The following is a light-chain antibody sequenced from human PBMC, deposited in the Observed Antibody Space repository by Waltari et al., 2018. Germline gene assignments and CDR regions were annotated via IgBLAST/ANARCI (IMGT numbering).Light chain of an antibody. CDR2: WGS. CDR3: QQYFSYPRT. V-gene: IGKV4-1*01. Sequence: DIVMTQSPDSLAVSLGERATLHCKSSQTVLYNYNNKNHLAWFQQKPRQPPKLLISWGSTRESGVPDRFSGSGSGTAFTLTISNLQAEDEAVYYCQQYFSYPRTFGLGTKVEI. CDR1: QTVLYNYNNKNH. J-gene: IGKJ2*01.